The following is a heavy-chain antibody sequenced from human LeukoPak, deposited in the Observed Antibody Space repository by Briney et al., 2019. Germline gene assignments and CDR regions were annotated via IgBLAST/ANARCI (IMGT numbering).Heavy chain of an antibody. D-gene: IGHD3-10*01. CDR1: VGTFSIYA. V-gene: IGHV1-69*05. J-gene: IGHJ4*02. CDR3: ARDFDDGSGHYYFDY. CDR2: IIPIFGTA. Sequence: GSSVKVSCKASVGTFSIYAISWVRQAPGQGLEWMGGIIPIFGTANYAQKFQGRVTITTDESTSTAYMELSSLRSEDTAVYYCARDFDDGSGHYYFDYWGQGTLVTVSS.